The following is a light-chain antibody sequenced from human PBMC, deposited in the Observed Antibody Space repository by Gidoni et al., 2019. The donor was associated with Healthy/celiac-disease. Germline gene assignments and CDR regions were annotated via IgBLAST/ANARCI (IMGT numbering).Light chain of an antibody. CDR2: GAS. J-gene: IGKJ4*01. CDR1: QSVSSN. V-gene: IGKV3-15*01. Sequence: EIVMTLSPATLSVSPGERATLSCRSSQSVSSNLAWYQQKPSQAPRLLIYGASTRATGIPARFSGSGSGTEFTLTISSLQYEDFAVYYCQKYNNWRLTFGGGTKVEIK. CDR3: QKYNNWRLT.